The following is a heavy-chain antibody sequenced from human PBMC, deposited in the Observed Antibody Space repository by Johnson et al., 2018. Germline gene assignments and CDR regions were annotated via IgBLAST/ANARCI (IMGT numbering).Heavy chain of an antibody. CDR2: ISYDGTNK. D-gene: IGHD2-21*02. CDR3: AKDLTDCGSDTFSASLFYYGMDV. CDR1: GFTFSNYG. V-gene: IGHV3-30*18. J-gene: IGHJ6*02. Sequence: QEQLVESGGGVVQPGRSLRLSCAASGFTFSNYGMHWVRRAPGKGLEWVALISYDGTNKYYTDSVKGRFTISRDNSKNTVHLQTNSLRAEDTAVYYCAKDLTDCGSDTFSASLFYYGMDVWGQGTTVTISS.